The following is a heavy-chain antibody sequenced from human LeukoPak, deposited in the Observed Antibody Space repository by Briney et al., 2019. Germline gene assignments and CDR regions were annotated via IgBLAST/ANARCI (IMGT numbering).Heavy chain of an antibody. V-gene: IGHV1-2*02. D-gene: IGHD1-26*01. Sequence: GASVKVSCKASGYTFTSYGISWVRQAPRQGLEWMGWINPNSGGTNYAQKFQGRVTMTRDTSISTAYMELSRLRSDDTAVYYCARVVGGSYGDGEDYWGQGTLVTVSS. CDR2: INPNSGGT. CDR3: ARVVGGSYGDGEDY. J-gene: IGHJ4*02. CDR1: GYTFTSYG.